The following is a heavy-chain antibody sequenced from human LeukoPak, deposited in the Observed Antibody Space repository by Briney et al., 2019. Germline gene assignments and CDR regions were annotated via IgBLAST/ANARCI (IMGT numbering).Heavy chain of an antibody. J-gene: IGHJ5*02. Sequence: GGSLRLSCAASGFTFSSYSMMWVRQAPGKGLEWVSYISSSSTTIHYADSVKGRFTISRDNSKNTLYLQMNSLRAEDTAVYYCANPPTVTTIRFDPWGQGTLVTVSS. CDR3: ANPPTVTTIRFDP. CDR2: ISSSSTTI. D-gene: IGHD4-17*01. CDR1: GFTFSSYS. V-gene: IGHV3-48*04.